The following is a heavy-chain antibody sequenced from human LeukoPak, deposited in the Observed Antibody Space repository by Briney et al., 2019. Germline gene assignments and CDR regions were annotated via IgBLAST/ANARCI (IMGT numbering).Heavy chain of an antibody. CDR3: AKDLRQWLVHSYFDY. Sequence: PRGSLRLSCAASGFTFSSYGMHWVRQAPGKGLEWVAVISYDGSNKYYADSVKGRFTISRDNSKNTLYLQMNSLRAEDTAVYYCAKDLRQWLVHSYFDYWGQGTLVTVSS. J-gene: IGHJ4*02. CDR2: ISYDGSNK. V-gene: IGHV3-30*18. D-gene: IGHD6-19*01. CDR1: GFTFSSYG.